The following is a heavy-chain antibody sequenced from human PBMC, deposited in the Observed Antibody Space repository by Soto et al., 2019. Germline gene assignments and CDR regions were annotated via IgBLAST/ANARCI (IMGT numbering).Heavy chain of an antibody. CDR3: VRAVGGVSHLDH. Sequence: ASVKVSCKASGYTFTSYAMHWVRQAPGQRLEWMGWSNAGNGNTKYSQEFQGRVTITRDTSASTAYMELSSLRSEDTAVYFCVRAVGGVSHLDHWGLGTLVTVSS. D-gene: IGHD2-8*02. CDR2: SNAGNGNT. J-gene: IGHJ4*02. V-gene: IGHV1-3*02. CDR1: GYTFTSYA.